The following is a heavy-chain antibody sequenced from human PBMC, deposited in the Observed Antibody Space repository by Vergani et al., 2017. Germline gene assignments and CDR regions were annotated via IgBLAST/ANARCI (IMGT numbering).Heavy chain of an antibody. V-gene: IGHV4-59*01. CDR2: IYYSGST. CDR3: ARSRVGVAIPHLFDY. Sequence: QVQLQESGPGLVKPSETLSLTCTVSGGSISSYYWSWIRQPPGKGLEWIGYIYYSGSTNYNPSLKSRVTISVATSKNQFSLKLSSVTAADTAVYYWARSRVGVAIPHLFDYWGQGTLVTVSS. D-gene: IGHD3-3*01. CDR1: GGSISSYY. J-gene: IGHJ4*02.